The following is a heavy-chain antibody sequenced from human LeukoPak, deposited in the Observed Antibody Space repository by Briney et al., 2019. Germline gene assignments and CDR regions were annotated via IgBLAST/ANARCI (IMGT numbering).Heavy chain of an antibody. CDR3: AKFKAVVVAATPVPYFDY. Sequence: GGSLRLSCAASGFTFSSYAMSWVRQAPGKGLEWVSAISGSGGSTYYADSVKGRFTISRDNSKNTLYLQMNSLRAEDTAVYYCAKFKAVVVAATPVPYFDYWGQGTLVTVSS. J-gene: IGHJ4*02. CDR2: ISGSGGST. CDR1: GFTFSSYA. D-gene: IGHD2-15*01. V-gene: IGHV3-23*01.